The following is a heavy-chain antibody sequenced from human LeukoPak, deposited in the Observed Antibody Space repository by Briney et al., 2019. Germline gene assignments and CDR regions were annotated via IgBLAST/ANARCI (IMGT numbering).Heavy chain of an antibody. CDR3: ARDQVTYCYDSSGYSALYY. CDR2: ISAYNGNT. D-gene: IGHD3-22*01. V-gene: IGHV1-18*01. Sequence: ASVKVSCKASGYTFTSYGISWVRQAPGQGLEWMGWISAYNGNTNYAQKLQGRVTMTTDTSTSTAYIELRSLRSDDTAVYYCARDQVTYCYDSSGYSALYYWGQGTLVTVSS. J-gene: IGHJ4*02. CDR1: GYTFTSYG.